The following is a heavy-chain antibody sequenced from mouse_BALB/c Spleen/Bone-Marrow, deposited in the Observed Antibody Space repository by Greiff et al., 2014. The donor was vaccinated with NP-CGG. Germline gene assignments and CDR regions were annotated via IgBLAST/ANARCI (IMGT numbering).Heavy chain of an antibody. CDR3: ASSGNYEGGAMDY. D-gene: IGHD2-1*01. Sequence: DVKLQESGAELVKPGASVKLSCTASGFNIKDTYMHWVKQRPEQGLEWIGRIDPANGNTKYVPTFQGKATITADTSSNTAYLQLSSLTSEDTAVYYCASSGNYEGGAMDYWGQGISVTASS. CDR2: IDPANGNT. J-gene: IGHJ4*01. CDR1: GFNIKDTY. V-gene: IGHV14-3*02.